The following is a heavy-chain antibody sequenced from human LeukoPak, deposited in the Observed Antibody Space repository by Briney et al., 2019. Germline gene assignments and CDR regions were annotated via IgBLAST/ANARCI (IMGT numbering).Heavy chain of an antibody. CDR1: GYTFTGYY. D-gene: IGHD1-26*01. J-gene: IGHJ4*02. CDR3: ARARSGKWGFDY. Sequence: ASVKVSCKASGYTFTGYYVHWVRQAPGQGLEWMGWMNPKSGGTNYAQKFEARVTMNRDTSISTAYMELSRLRFDDTAVYYCARARSGKWGFDYWGQGTLVTVSS. CDR2: MNPKSGGT. V-gene: IGHV1-2*02.